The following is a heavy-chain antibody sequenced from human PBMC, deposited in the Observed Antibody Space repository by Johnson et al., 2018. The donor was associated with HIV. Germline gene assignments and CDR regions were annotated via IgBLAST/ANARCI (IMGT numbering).Heavy chain of an antibody. J-gene: IGHJ3*02. D-gene: IGHD3-16*01. Sequence: VQLVESGGGVVRPGGSLRLSCAAPGFTFDDYGMSWVRQAPGKGLEWVSGINWNGGSRGYADSVKGRFTISRDNAKKYLYLQMNSLRDEDTALYYCARLVRFRGVMGAFDIWGQGTMVTVSS. CDR3: ARLVRFRGVMGAFDI. CDR2: INWNGGSR. CDR1: GFTFDDYG. V-gene: IGHV3-20*04.